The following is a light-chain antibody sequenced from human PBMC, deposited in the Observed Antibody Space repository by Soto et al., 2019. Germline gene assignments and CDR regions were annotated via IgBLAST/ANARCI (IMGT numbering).Light chain of an antibody. Sequence: QSVLTQPASVSGSPGQSVTISCAGTSSDVGGYNFVSWYQQHPGKAPQLMNYDDSSQPSGVSNRFSGSKSGNTTSLTISGLQAEDEADYYCSSYTSSYTYVFGTGTKVTVL. CDR3: SSYTSSYTYV. J-gene: IGLJ1*01. CDR2: DDS. V-gene: IGLV2-14*03. CDR1: SSDVGGYNF.